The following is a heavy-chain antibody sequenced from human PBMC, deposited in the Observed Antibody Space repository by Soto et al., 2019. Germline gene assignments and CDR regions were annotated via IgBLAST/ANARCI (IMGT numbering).Heavy chain of an antibody. J-gene: IGHJ6*02. CDR3: ASLGVGDWANYYYYYGMDV. Sequence: RGSLRLACAATLFTFSFYAMTWVRQAPGKGREWVSAVTANGGSTYSADSVKGRFTISRDNSKNTLFLQMNSLRAEDTAVYYCASLGVGDWANYYYYYGMDVWGQGTTVTVSS. D-gene: IGHD2-21*02. CDR2: VTANGGST. CDR1: LFTFSFYA. V-gene: IGHV3-23*01.